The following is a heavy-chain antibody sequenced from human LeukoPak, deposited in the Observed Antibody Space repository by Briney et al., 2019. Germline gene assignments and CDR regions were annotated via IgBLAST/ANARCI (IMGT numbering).Heavy chain of an antibody. V-gene: IGHV4-59*01. CDR2: IYYSGS. Sequence: SETLSLTCSVSGGSISSYYWSWIRQPPGKELEWIGYIYYSGSNYNPSLKSRVTISVDTSKNQFSLKLSSVTAADTAVYYCARGHGSRSYYDAFDIWGQGTMVTVSS. D-gene: IGHD3-10*01. CDR3: ARGHGSRSYYDAFDI. CDR1: GGSISSYY. J-gene: IGHJ3*02.